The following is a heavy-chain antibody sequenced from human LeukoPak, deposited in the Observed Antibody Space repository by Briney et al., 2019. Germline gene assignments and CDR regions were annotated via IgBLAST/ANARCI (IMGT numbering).Heavy chain of an antibody. CDR2: ISAYNGNT. J-gene: IGHJ6*02. CDR1: GYTFTSYG. D-gene: IGHD2-2*01. Sequence: ASVTVSCKASGYTFTSYGISWVRQAPGQGLEWMGWISAYNGNTNYAQKLQGRVTMTTDTSTSTAYMELRSLRSDDTAVYYCARVRELGYCSSTSCFRDYYYYGMDVWGQGTTVTVSS. CDR3: ARVRELGYCSSTSCFRDYYYYGMDV. V-gene: IGHV1-18*01.